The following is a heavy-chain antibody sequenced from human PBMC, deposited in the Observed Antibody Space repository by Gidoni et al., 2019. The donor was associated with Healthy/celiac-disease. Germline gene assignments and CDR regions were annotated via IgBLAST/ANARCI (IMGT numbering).Heavy chain of an antibody. Sequence: QLQLQESGPGLVKPSETLSLTCTVSGGSISSSSYYWGWIRQPPGKGLEWIGSIYYSGSTYYNPSLKSRVTISVDTSKNQFSLKLSSVTAADTALYYCARLGHIVVVTAPDYWGQGTLVTVSS. D-gene: IGHD2-21*02. CDR2: IYYSGST. CDR1: GGSISSSSYY. V-gene: IGHV4-39*01. J-gene: IGHJ4*02. CDR3: ARLGHIVVVTAPDY.